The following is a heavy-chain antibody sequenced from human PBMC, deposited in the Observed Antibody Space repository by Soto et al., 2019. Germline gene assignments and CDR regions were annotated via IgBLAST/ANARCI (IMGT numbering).Heavy chain of an antibody. CDR1: GGSISSYY. V-gene: IGHV4-59*01. CDR3: ASSGPSSTAAHPPLNYYYGMDV. D-gene: IGHD3-10*01. Sequence: PSETLSLTCTASGGSISSYYWSWIRQPPGKGLEWIGYIYYSGSTNYNPALKSRVTISVDTSKNQFSLKLSSVTAADTAVYYCASSGPSSTAAHPPLNYYYGMDVWGQGTTVTVSS. CDR2: IYYSGST. J-gene: IGHJ6*02.